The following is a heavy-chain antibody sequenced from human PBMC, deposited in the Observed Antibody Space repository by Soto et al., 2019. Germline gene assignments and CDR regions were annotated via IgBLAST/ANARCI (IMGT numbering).Heavy chain of an antibody. J-gene: IGHJ4*02. CDR3: ARDNRSSWYYYFDY. CDR2: IYYSGST. D-gene: IGHD6-13*01. CDR1: GGSISSYY. V-gene: IGHV4-59*01. Sequence: SETLSLTCTVSGGSISSYYWSWIRQPPGKGLEWIGYIYYSGSTNYNPSLKSRVTISVDTSKNQFSLKLSSVTAADTAVYYCARDNRSSWYYYFDYWGQGTLVTVSS.